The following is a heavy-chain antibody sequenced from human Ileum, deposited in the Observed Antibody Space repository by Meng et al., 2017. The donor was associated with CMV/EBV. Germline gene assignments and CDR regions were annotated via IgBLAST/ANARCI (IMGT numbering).Heavy chain of an antibody. J-gene: IGHJ4*02. CDR3: AKTYGGTFRQGFDY. D-gene: IGHD4-23*01. CDR2: VGGDAVTI. CDR1: GFTFSSYS. Sequence: ASGFTFSSYSLNWVRQTPGKGLGWVSVVGGDAVTIYYANSVKGRFTSSRDNSKNTLFLQMNSLRVEDTAVYYCAKTYGGTFRQGFDYWGQGTLVTVSS. V-gene: IGHV3-23*01.